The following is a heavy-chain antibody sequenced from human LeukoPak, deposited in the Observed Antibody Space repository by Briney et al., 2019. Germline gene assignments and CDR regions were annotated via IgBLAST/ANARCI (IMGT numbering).Heavy chain of an antibody. CDR2: IYYSGST. J-gene: IGHJ4*02. Sequence: SETLSLTCTVSGGSISSYYWSWIRQPPGKGLEWIGYIYYSGSTKYNPSLKSRLTISVDTSKNQFSLKLSSVTAADTAVYHCASSSYSSSWPHRIEYWGQGTLVTVSS. CDR1: GGSISSYY. CDR3: ASSSYSSSWPHRIEY. V-gene: IGHV4-59*08. D-gene: IGHD6-13*01.